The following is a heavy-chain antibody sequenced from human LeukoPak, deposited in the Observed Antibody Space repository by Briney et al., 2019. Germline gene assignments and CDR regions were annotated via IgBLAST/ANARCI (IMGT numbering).Heavy chain of an antibody. Sequence: SETLSLTCTVSGGSISSGDYYWSWIRQPPGEGLEWIGYIYYSGSTYYNPSLKSRVTISVDTSKNQFSLKLSSVTAADTAVYYCARDGAAAGLDYWGQGTLVTVSS. J-gene: IGHJ4*02. CDR1: GGSISSGDYY. D-gene: IGHD6-13*01. CDR2: IYYSGST. CDR3: ARDGAAAGLDY. V-gene: IGHV4-30-4*01.